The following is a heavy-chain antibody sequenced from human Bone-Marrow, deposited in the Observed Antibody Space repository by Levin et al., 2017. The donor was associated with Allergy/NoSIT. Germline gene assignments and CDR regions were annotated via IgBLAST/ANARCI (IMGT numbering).Heavy chain of an antibody. CDR3: VRERRGGAPWGDY. CDR1: GDTFTSYY. V-gene: IGHV1-46*01. Sequence: GESLKISCKTSGDTFTSYYLHWVRQAPGQGLEWMGLILPVGGHTNYAQKFQGRITMTMDTSTSTVYMELSSLRSEDTALYYCVRERRGGAPWGDYWGQGTLVTVSS. CDR2: ILPVGGHT. J-gene: IGHJ4*02. D-gene: IGHD2-21*01.